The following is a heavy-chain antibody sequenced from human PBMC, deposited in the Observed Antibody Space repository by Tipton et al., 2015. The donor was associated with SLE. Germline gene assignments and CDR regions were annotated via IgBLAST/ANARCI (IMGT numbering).Heavy chain of an antibody. V-gene: IGHV4-59*11. D-gene: IGHD6-6*01. Sequence: TLSLTCTVSGGSLSGHYWSWIRQPPGEGLEWIGDSFDSGSTNYHPPLQSRVTISVDTSKNQFTLKVTSVTAADTAVYYCARGGASSKWLDPWGQGTLVTVSS. CDR3: ARGGASSKWLDP. J-gene: IGHJ5*02. CDR2: SFDSGST. CDR1: GGSLSGHY.